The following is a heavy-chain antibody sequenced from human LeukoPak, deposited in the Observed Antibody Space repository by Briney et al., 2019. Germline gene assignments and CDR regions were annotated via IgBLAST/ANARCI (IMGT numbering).Heavy chain of an antibody. CDR3: ARDLGQYYDTSDNWFDP. CDR1: GFSFSSSW. J-gene: IGHJ5*02. D-gene: IGHD3-22*01. V-gene: IGHV3-74*01. CDR2: INDDETST. Sequence: QSGGSLRLSCAASGFSFSSSWMHWVRQAPGKGLVWVSRINDDETSTGYADSVKGRFTISRDNAKNTLNLQMNSLRAEDTAVYYCARDLGQYYDTSDNWFDPWGQGTLVTVSS.